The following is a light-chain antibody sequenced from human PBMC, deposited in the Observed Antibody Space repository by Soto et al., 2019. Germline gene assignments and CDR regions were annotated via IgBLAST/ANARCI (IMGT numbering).Light chain of an antibody. CDR3: QQYSSLPHT. CDR1: QSVTNNY. Sequence: ERGLTQSPGTLSLSPGERATLSCRATQSVTNNYFAWYQQKPGQSPRLLIYGVSSRATDIPDRFSGSGSGTDFTLTISRLEPEDFVVYYCQQYSSLPHTFGQGTKLEVK. J-gene: IGKJ2*01. V-gene: IGKV3-20*01. CDR2: GVS.